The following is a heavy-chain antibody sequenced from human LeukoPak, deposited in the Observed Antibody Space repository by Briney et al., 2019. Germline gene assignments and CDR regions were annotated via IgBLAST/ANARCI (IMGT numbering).Heavy chain of an antibody. V-gene: IGHV3-21*04. CDR2: ISSSSSYI. CDR3: AKDRGGGSQLGDAYDV. J-gene: IGHJ3*01. CDR1: GFTFSSYS. D-gene: IGHD5-24*01. Sequence: GGSLRLSCAASGFTFSSYSMNWVRQAPGKGLEWVSSISSSSSYIYYADSVKGRFTISRDNAKNSLYLQMNSLRIEDTALYYCAKDRGGGSQLGDAYDVWGQGTMVSVSA.